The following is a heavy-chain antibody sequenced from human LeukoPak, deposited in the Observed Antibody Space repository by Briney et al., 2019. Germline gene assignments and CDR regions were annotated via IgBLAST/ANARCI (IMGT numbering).Heavy chain of an antibody. CDR1: GFTFSSYA. D-gene: IGHD6-19*01. CDR3: AKDDSIAVAGTKDY. J-gene: IGHJ4*02. CDR2: ISGSGGST. V-gene: IGHV3-23*01. Sequence: GGSLRLSCAASGFTFSSYAMSWVRQAPGKGLEWVSAISGSGGSTYYADSVKGRFTISRDNSKNTLYLQMNSLRAEDTAVYYCAKDDSIAVAGTKDYWGQGTLVTVSS.